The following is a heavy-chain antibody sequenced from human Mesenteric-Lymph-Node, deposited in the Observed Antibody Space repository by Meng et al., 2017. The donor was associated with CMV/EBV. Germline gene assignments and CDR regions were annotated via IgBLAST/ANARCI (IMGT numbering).Heavy chain of an antibody. CDR1: GYNFNNYD. Sequence: KVSCEASGYNFNNYDIPWVRQAVGHGFEWMGWMNPISGNTGYAQKFQGRVTMTRSTSTATAYMELSSLRLEDTAVYYCAVNYHSAYWGQGTLVTVSS. CDR2: MNPISGNT. CDR3: AVNYHSAY. V-gene: IGHV1-8*01. D-gene: IGHD1-7*01. J-gene: IGHJ4*02.